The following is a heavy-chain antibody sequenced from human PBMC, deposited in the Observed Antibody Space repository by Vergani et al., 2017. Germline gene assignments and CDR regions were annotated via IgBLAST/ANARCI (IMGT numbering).Heavy chain of an antibody. CDR2: IYTSGST. Sequence: QVQLQESGPGLVKPSQTLSLTCTVSGGSISSGSYYWSWIRQPAGKGLEWIGRIYTSGSTNYNPSLKSRVTISVDTSKNQFSLKLSSVTAADTAVYYCARELGMATIPYAFDLWGQGTMVTVSS. CDR3: ARELGMATIPYAFDL. D-gene: IGHD5-24*01. CDR1: GGSISSGSYY. J-gene: IGHJ3*01. V-gene: IGHV4-61*02.